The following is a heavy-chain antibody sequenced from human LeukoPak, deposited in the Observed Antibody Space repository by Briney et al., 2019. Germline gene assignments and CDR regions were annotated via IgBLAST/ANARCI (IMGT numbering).Heavy chain of an antibody. CDR1: GFTLSSYE. V-gene: IGHV3-23*01. Sequence: GGSLRLSCTVSGFTLSSYEMSWIRQAPGKGLEWVSSIDYDGGSGHYADSVKGRFTISRDNSNNTLFLHLNSLRGEDTAVYYCTRTSGWYGLSWGQGTLVTVSS. CDR2: IDYDGGSG. J-gene: IGHJ1*01. D-gene: IGHD6-19*01. CDR3: TRTSGWYGLS.